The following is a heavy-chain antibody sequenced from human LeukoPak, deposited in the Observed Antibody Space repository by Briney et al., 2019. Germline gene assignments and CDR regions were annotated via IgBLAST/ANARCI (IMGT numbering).Heavy chain of an antibody. D-gene: IGHD6-19*01. CDR3: AIGAVGFDY. Sequence: ASVTVSCKVSGYTFTSYDIHWVRQATGQGLEWMGWINPDSDNTDYAQKFQARVTITRNTSISTAYMELSSLRSEDTAVYYCAIGAVGFDYWGQGTLVTVSS. J-gene: IGHJ4*02. V-gene: IGHV1-8*01. CDR1: GYTFTSYD. CDR2: INPDSDNT.